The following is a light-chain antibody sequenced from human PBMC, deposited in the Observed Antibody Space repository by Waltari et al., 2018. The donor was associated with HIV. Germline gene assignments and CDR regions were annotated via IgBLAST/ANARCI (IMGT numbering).Light chain of an antibody. CDR3: QQYNDWPLT. CDR1: QTVSSS. CDR2: GAS. V-gene: IGKV3-15*01. Sequence: EIVMTQSPATLSVSPGERVTVSCRASQTVSSSLAWYQQKPGQAPRLLIYGASTRATGIAARFGGSGSGTEFALTISSLQSEDFAVYYCQQYNDWPLTFGGGTRVEIK. J-gene: IGKJ4*01.